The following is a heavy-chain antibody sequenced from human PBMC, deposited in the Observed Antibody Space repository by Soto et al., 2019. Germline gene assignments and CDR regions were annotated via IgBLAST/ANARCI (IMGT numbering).Heavy chain of an antibody. V-gene: IGHV3-23*01. D-gene: IGHD2-15*01. CDR1: GLTFKSYA. Sequence: VQLLESGGGLVQPGGSLRLSCVVSGLTFKSYAMSWVRQAPGKGLEWVSSVRGSGGSTYNADSVKGRFTVSRDNSKNTLYLQMNSLRAEDTAVYYCANCRDNTGNAYYCYGMDVWGQGTTVTVSS. CDR2: VRGSGGST. J-gene: IGHJ6*02. CDR3: ANCRDNTGNAYYCYGMDV.